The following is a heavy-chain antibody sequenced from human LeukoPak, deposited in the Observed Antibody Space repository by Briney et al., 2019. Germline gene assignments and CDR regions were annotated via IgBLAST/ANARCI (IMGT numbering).Heavy chain of an antibody. V-gene: IGHV4-39*07. CDR1: GGSISSSSYY. J-gene: IGHJ3*02. CDR2: IYYSGST. CDR3: ARDGIMGIAARPNLSAFDI. Sequence: SETLSLTCTVSGGSISSSSYYWGWIRQPPGKGLEWIGSIYYSGSTNYNPSLKRRVTISVDTSKNQFSLKLSSVTAADTAVYYCARDGIMGIAARPNLSAFDIWGQGTMVTVSS. D-gene: IGHD6-6*01.